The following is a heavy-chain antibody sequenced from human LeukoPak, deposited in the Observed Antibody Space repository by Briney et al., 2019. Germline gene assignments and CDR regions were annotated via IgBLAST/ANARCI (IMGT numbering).Heavy chain of an antibody. V-gene: IGHV4-39*07. CDR1: GGSISSSSYY. CDR3: ARDFADTVVLTGDVYYIDV. J-gene: IGHJ6*03. Sequence: SETLSLTCTVSGGSISSSSYYWGWIRQPPGKGLEWIGSIYYSGSTYYNPSLKSRVTISVDTSKNQFSLKLSSVTAADTAVYYCARDFADTVVLTGDVYYIDVWGKGTTVTVSS. CDR2: IYYSGST. D-gene: IGHD5-18*01.